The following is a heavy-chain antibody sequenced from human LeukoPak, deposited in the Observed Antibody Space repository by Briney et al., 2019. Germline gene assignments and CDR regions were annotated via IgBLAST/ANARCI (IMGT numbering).Heavy chain of an antibody. V-gene: IGHV4-59*01. J-gene: IGHJ3*02. CDR1: GGSISSYY. CDR2: IYYSCST. CDR3: AGSEVGAFDI. Sequence: PSETLSLTCTVSGGSISSYYWSWIRQPPGKGLEWIGYIYYSCSTNYNPSLKSRVTISVDTSKNQFSLKLSSVTAADTAVYYCAGSEVGAFDIWGQGTMVTVSS.